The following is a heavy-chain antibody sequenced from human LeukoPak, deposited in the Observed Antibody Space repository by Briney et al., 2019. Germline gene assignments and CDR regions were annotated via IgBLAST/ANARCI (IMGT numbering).Heavy chain of an antibody. CDR3: AREGGFYRPLDY. J-gene: IGHJ4*02. CDR1: GGSVTSTNW. D-gene: IGHD3-3*01. V-gene: IGHV4-4*02. Sequence: SETLSLTCGVSGGSVTSTNWWTWVRPPPGKGLEWIGEVHLDGRTNYNPSLKSRLTMSVDLSENHISLKLTSVTAADTAVYYCAREGGFYRPLDYSGQGTLVTVSS. CDR2: VHLDGRT.